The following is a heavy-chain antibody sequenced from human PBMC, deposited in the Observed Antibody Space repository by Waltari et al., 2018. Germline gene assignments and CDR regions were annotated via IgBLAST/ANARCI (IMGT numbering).Heavy chain of an antibody. Sequence: QVQLVQSGAEAKKPGASVKVSCKASGSTFTSYYMHWVRQAPGQGLEWMGIINPSGGSTSYAQKFQGRVTMTRDTSTSTVYMELSSLRSEDTAVYYCARVLGYCSGGSCYSGGPLDYYYGMDVWGQGTTVTVSS. J-gene: IGHJ6*02. V-gene: IGHV1-46*01. D-gene: IGHD2-15*01. CDR3: ARVLGYCSGGSCYSGGPLDYYYGMDV. CDR1: GSTFTSYY. CDR2: INPSGGST.